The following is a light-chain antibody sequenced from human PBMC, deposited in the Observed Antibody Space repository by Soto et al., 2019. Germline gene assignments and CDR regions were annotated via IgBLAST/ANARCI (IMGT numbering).Light chain of an antibody. CDR1: QSVSSNY. Sequence: DIVLTQSPGTLSLSPGERATLSCRASQSVSSNYLAWFQQKPGQAPRLLIYDVSTRAAGIPDRFSGSESGTDFTLTISSLEPEDFAVYFCHQHGSSRRTFGQGTKVEIK. CDR2: DVS. J-gene: IGKJ1*01. CDR3: HQHGSSRRT. V-gene: IGKV3-20*01.